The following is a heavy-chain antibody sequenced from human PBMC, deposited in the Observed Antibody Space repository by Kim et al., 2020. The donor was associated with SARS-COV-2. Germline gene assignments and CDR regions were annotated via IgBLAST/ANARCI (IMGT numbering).Heavy chain of an antibody. D-gene: IGHD6-13*01. CDR1: GYTLTELS. Sequence: ASVKVSCKVSGYTLTELSMHWVRQAPGKGLEWMGGFDPEDGETIYAQKFQGRVTMTEDTSTDTAYMELSSLRSEDTAVYYCATDLISSSWSHWYFDLWGRGTLVTVSS. J-gene: IGHJ2*01. CDR2: FDPEDGET. V-gene: IGHV1-24*01. CDR3: ATDLISSSWSHWYFDL.